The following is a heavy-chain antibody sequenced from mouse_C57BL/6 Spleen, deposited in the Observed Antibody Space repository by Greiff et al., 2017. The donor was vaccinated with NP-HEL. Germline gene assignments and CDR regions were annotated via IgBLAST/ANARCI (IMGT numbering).Heavy chain of an antibody. V-gene: IGHV1-69*01. CDR1: GYTFTSYW. CDR2: IDPSVSYT. J-gene: IGHJ1*03. CDR3: EREGGGYCDV. Sequence: VQLQQSGAELVMPGASVKLSCKASGYTFTSYWMHGVKQRPGQGLEWIGEIDPSVSYTNYNQKFKGKSQLTVAKSSSTAYMEHSSLTSEDSAVYYGEREGGGYCDVWGTGTTVTVSS.